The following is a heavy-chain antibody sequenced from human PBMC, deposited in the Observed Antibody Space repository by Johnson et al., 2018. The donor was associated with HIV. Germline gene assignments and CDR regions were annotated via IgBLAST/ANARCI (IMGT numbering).Heavy chain of an antibody. CDR1: GFEFSNYA. J-gene: IGHJ3*02. V-gene: IGHV3-30*03. CDR2: ISSDGSTK. D-gene: IGHD5-18*01. Sequence: QVQLVESGGGVVQPGGSLRLSCAASGFEFSNYAIHWVRQAPGKGLEWVAVISSDGSTKYYADPVKGRFTISRDNSKNTMYLQMNSLRGEDTAVYYCATQVDTVMRIGSNAFDIWGQGTMVTVSS. CDR3: ATQVDTVMRIGSNAFDI.